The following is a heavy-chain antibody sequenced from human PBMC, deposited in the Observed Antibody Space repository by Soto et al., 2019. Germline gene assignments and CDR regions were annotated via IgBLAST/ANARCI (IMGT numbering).Heavy chain of an antibody. V-gene: IGHV3-23*01. Sequence: GGSLRFSCAASGFTFSSYAMSWVRQAPGKGLEWVSAISGSGGSTYYADSVKGRFTISRDNSKNTLYLQMNSLRAEDTAVYYCAKAQHYYDSSGYYYPLGAFDIWGQGTMVTVSS. CDR2: ISGSGGST. J-gene: IGHJ3*02. D-gene: IGHD3-22*01. CDR1: GFTFSSYA. CDR3: AKAQHYYDSSGYYYPLGAFDI.